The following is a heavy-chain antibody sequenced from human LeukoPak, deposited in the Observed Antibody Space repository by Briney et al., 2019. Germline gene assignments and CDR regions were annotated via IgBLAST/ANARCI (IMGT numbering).Heavy chain of an antibody. CDR2: IYYSGST. D-gene: IGHD5-18*01. V-gene: IGHV4-39*07. CDR1: GGSISSSSYY. CDR3: ARRIQLWFSYYYYYYMDV. Sequence: PSETLSLTCTVSGGSISSSSYYWGWIRQPPGKGLQWIGSIYYSGSTYYNPYLKRRVTISVDTSKNQFSLKLSSVTAEDTAVYYCARRIQLWFSYYYYYYMDVWGKGTTVTVSS. J-gene: IGHJ6*03.